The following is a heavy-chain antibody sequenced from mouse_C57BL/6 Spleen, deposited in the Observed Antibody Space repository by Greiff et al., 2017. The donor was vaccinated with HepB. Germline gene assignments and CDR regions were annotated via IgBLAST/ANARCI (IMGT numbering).Heavy chain of an antibody. D-gene: IGHD2-5*01. V-gene: IGHV1-69*01. J-gene: IGHJ2*01. CDR1: GYTFTSYW. CDR3: ARSTIVTTRVFDN. Sequence: VQLQQSGAELVLPGASVTLSCKASGYTFTSYWMHWVKQRPGQGLEWIGEIDPSDSYTNYNQKFKGKSTLTVDKSSSTAYMQLSSLTSEDSAVYYGARSTIVTTRVFDNGGQGTTLTVSS. CDR2: IDPSDSYT.